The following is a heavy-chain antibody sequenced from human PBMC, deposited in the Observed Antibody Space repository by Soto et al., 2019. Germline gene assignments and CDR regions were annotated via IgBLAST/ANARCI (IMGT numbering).Heavy chain of an antibody. J-gene: IGHJ3*02. CDR1: GYTFTSYA. D-gene: IGHD6-6*01. CDR2: INAGNGNT. CDR3: ARDLRRFLFEYSSSCDAFDI. V-gene: IGHV1-3*01. Sequence: ASVKVSCKASGYTFTSYAMHWVRQAPGQRLEWMGWINAGNGNTKYSQKFQGRVTITRDTSASTAYMELSSLRSEDTAVYYCARDLRRFLFEYSSSCDAFDIWGQGTMVTVSS.